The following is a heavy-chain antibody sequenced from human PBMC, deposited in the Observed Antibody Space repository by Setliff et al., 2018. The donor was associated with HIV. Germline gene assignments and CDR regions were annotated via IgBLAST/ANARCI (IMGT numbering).Heavy chain of an antibody. J-gene: IGHJ1*01. CDR1: GFTFSSYW. V-gene: IGHV3-74*01. CDR3: AQAQTSVSGSYYQYLQH. Sequence: HPGGSLRLSCAASGFTFSSYWMHWVRQAPEKGLVWFSHINSDGSGTSYADSVKGRFTISRDNAKNTLYLQMNSLTDEDTAVYYCAQAQTSVSGSYYQYLQHWGQGTLVTVSS. CDR2: INSDGSGT. D-gene: IGHD3-10*01.